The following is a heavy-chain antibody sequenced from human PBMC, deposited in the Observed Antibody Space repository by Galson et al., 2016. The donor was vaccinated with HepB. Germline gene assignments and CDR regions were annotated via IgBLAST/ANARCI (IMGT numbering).Heavy chain of an antibody. Sequence: SLRLSCAASGFTFSSYAMHWVRQAPGKGLEWVANIKQDGSEEYYVDSVKGRFTISRDNAKNSLYLQMNSLRAEDTAVYYCARRRGSGSHDYWGQGTLVTVAS. D-gene: IGHD3-10*01. J-gene: IGHJ4*02. V-gene: IGHV3-7*03. CDR2: IKQDGSEE. CDR1: GFTFSSYA. CDR3: ARRRGSGSHDY.